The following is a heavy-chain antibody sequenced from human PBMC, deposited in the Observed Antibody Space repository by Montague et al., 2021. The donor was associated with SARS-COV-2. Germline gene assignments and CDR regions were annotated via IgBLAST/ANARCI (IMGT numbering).Heavy chain of an antibody. CDR1: VDSIINHF. CDR3: AGDRFDFGAGRQGTIDF. CDR2: MYFTGNT. J-gene: IGHJ4*02. D-gene: IGHD3-10*01. V-gene: IGHV4-4*07. Sequence: SETLSLTCTVSVDSIINHFWSWIRQPAAKRLECIGRMYFTGNTNFIPFFNSRLTMSADTSKNQFSLKLTSVTAADTAIYFCAGDRFDFGAGRQGTIDFWGQGTLVTVSS.